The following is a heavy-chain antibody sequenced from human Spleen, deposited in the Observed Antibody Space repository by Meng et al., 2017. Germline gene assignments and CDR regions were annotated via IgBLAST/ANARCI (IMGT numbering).Heavy chain of an antibody. CDR3: ARDSQGDYGGNSAFDF. CDR2: ISRSGSSI. D-gene: IGHD4-23*01. CDR1: GFTFSDYY. Sequence: GESLKISCAASGFTFSDYYMSWIRQAPGKGLEWVSYISRSGSSIDYADSVKGRFTISRDNFKNTLYLQMDRLGTEDSAVYYCARDSQGDYGGNSAFDFWGQGTLVTVSS. J-gene: IGHJ4*02. V-gene: IGHV3-11*04.